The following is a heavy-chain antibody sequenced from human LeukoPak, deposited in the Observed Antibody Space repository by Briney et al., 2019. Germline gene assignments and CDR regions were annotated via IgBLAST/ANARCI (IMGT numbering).Heavy chain of an antibody. CDR3: AQEEVPNDY. V-gene: IGHV3-23*01. Sequence: GGSLRLSCAVSGLTFSNHAMSWVRQAPGRGLEWISALSRGGEITYYADSVRGRFTISRDISKNTLYLQMNSLRADDTAIYYCAQEEVPNDYWGQGTLVTVSS. CDR1: GLTFSNHA. CDR2: LSRGGEIT. J-gene: IGHJ4*02.